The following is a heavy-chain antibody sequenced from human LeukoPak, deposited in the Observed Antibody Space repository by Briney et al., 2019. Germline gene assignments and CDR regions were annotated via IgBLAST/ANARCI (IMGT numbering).Heavy chain of an antibody. Sequence: PGGSLRLSCAASGFTFSSYAVSWVRQAPGKGLEWVSAISGSGGSTYYADSVKGRFTISRDNSKNTLYLQMNSLRAEDTAVYYCAKDSPIVGATAHSDDYWGQGTLVTVSS. D-gene: IGHD1-26*01. CDR2: ISGSGGST. CDR3: AKDSPIVGATAHSDDY. V-gene: IGHV3-23*01. J-gene: IGHJ4*02. CDR1: GFTFSSYA.